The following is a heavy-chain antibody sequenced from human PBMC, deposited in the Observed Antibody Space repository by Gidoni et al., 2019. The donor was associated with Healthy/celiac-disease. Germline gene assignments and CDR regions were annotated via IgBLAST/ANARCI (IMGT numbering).Heavy chain of an antibody. CDR3: ARAPGYHFDY. Sequence: QVQLVESGGGVVQPGRSLRLSCAASGFTFSSYAMHWVRQAPGKGLEWVAVISYDGSNKYYADSVKGRVTISRDNSKNTLYLQMNSLRAEDTAVYYCARAPGYHFDYWGQGTLVTVSS. CDR2: ISYDGSNK. D-gene: IGHD5-12*01. CDR1: GFTFSSYA. J-gene: IGHJ4*02. V-gene: IGHV3-30*01.